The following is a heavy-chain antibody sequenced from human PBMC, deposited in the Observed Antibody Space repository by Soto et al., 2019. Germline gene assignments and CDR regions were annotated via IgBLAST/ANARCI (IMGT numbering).Heavy chain of an antibody. CDR1: GVSISSGDYY. J-gene: IGHJ3*02. CDR3: ARRYGSAFDI. D-gene: IGHD3-10*01. Sequence: SETLSLTCPVSGVSISSGDYYWSCIRQTPGKVLEWIGYIYYSGSTNYNPSLKSRVTISVDTSKNQFSLKLSSVTAADTAVYYCARRYGSAFDIWGQGTMVTVSS. CDR2: IYYSGST. V-gene: IGHV4-61*08.